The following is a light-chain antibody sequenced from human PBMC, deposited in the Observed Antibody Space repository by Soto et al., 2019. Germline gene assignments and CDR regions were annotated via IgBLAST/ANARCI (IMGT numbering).Light chain of an antibody. CDR1: SSDVGGYNY. V-gene: IGLV2-8*01. CDR2: EVS. CDR3: SSYAGSNNLGV. J-gene: IGLJ1*01. Sequence: QSVLTQPPSASGSPGQSVTISCTGTSSDVGGYNYVSWYQQHPGNAPELMIYEVSKRPSGVPDRFSGSKSGNTASLTVSGLQAEDEADYYCSSYAGSNNLGVFGTGTKVTVL.